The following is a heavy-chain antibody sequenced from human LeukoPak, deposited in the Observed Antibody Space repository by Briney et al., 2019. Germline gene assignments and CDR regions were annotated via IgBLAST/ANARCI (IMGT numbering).Heavy chain of an antibody. Sequence: KPSETLSLTCTVSSGSISSYYWSWIRQPPGKGLEWIGYIYYSGSTNYNPSLKSRVTISVDTSKNQFSLKLSSVTAAATAVYYCARGNYDSSGYYLRRVSSFDYWGQGTLVTVSS. V-gene: IGHV4-59*01. J-gene: IGHJ4*02. D-gene: IGHD3-22*01. CDR2: IYYSGST. CDR3: ARGNYDSSGYYLRRVSSFDY. CDR1: SGSISSYY.